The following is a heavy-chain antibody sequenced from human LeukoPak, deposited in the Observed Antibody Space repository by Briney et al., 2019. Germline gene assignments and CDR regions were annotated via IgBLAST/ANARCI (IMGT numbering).Heavy chain of an antibody. D-gene: IGHD1-26*01. J-gene: IGHJ5*02. V-gene: IGHV4-34*01. CDR3: ASQSYSGSRDWFDP. Sequence: SETLSLTCAVYGGSFSGYYWSWIRQPPGKGLEWIGEINHSGSTNYNPSLKSRVTISVDTSKNQFSLKLSSVTAADTAVYYCASQSYSGSRDWFDPWGQGTLVTVSS. CDR1: GGSFSGYY. CDR2: INHSGST.